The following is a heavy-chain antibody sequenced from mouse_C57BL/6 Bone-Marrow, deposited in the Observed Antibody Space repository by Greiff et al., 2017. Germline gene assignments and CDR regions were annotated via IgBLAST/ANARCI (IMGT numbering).Heavy chain of an antibody. J-gene: IGHJ3*01. CDR2: INPGSGGT. D-gene: IGHD2-1*01. CDR3: ARSKTWYSWLAY. Sequence: QVQLQQSGAELVRPGASVKVSCKASGYAFTNYLIEWVKQRPGQGLEWIGVINPGSGGTNYNQKFKGKATLTADKSSSTAYMQLSSLTSEDSAVYYCARSKTWYSWLAYWCQGTLVTVSA. V-gene: IGHV1-54*01. CDR1: GYAFTNYL.